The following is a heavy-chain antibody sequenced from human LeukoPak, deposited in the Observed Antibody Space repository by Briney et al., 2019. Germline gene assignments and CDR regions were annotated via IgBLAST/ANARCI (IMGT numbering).Heavy chain of an antibody. CDR3: AKLHSAMIFAFDI. D-gene: IGHD3/OR15-3a*01. CDR1: GFIFSSYA. V-gene: IGHV3-23*01. Sequence: GGSLRLSCAASGFIFSSYAMSWVRQAPGKGLEWVSTISGSGGSTYYADSVRGRFTISRDNSKNTLYLQMNSLRAEDTAVYYCAKLHSAMIFAFDIWGQGTMVTVSS. J-gene: IGHJ3*02. CDR2: ISGSGGST.